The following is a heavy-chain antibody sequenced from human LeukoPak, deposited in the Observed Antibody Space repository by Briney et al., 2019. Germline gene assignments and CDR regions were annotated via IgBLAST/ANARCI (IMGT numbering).Heavy chain of an antibody. D-gene: IGHD3-10*01. CDR2: INPTGGST. CDR3: AKGVDVWFGEYNWFDP. Sequence: ASVNVSYKASRYTFTSYYMHRVRQAPGQGQEWMGLINPTGGSTGYAQKFQRRVTMTSDMSTRTDNLELSNLRDEDTAGYYCAKGVDVWFGEYNWFDPWGQGTLVTVSS. V-gene: IGHV1-46*01. J-gene: IGHJ5*02. CDR1: RYTFTSYY.